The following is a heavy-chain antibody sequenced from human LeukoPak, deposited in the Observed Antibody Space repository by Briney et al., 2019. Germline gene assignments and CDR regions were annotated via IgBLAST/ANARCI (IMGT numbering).Heavy chain of an antibody. V-gene: IGHV4-59*01. CDR1: GGSISGYY. CDR2: ISYSGST. J-gene: IGHJ4*02. Sequence: SETLSLTCTVSGGSISGYYWSWIRQPPGKGLGWIGYISYSGSTNYNPSLKSRVTISVDTSKSQFSLKLSSVTAADTAVYYCARGRTDFDYWGQGTLVTVSS. CDR3: ARGRTDFDY. D-gene: IGHD4-17*01.